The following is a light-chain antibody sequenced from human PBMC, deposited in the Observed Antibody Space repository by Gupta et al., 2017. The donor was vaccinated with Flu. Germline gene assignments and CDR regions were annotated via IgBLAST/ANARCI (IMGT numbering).Light chain of an antibody. CDR1: SSDVGGYNY. J-gene: IGLJ2*01. V-gene: IGLV2-14*01. CDR2: YGS. CDR3: CQSTNSNTTHVV. Sequence: QSALTQPAPVSGSPGQSITIACTGTSSDVGGYNYVSCYHQQPPNDPPLMIFYGSNRPSAGSPRFSCATTCDTAAPITTSRHHEDEAADYCCQSTNSNTTHVVFGGGTKLTVL.